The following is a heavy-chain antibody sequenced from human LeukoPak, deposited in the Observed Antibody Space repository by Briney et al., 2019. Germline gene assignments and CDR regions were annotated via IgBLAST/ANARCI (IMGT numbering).Heavy chain of an antibody. CDR3: ARVRGSGSYFPHVGYYYGMDV. Sequence: SETLSLTCAVYGGSFSDYYWTWIRQPPGKGLEWIGEINHSGSTNYNPSLKSRVTISVDTSKNQFSLKLSSVTAADTAVYYCARVRGSGSYFPHVGYYYGMDVWGQGTTVTVSS. CDR1: GGSFSDYY. CDR2: INHSGST. D-gene: IGHD1-26*01. J-gene: IGHJ6*02. V-gene: IGHV4-34*01.